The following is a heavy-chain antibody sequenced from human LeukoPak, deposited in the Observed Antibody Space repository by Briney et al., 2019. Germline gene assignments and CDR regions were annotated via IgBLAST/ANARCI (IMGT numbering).Heavy chain of an antibody. CDR2: MNPNGGNT. V-gene: IGHV1-8*01. CDR1: GDTFTSYD. CDR3: ARGGRAYYDFWRAPEFDNWFDP. J-gene: IGHJ5*02. Sequence: ASVKVSCKASGDTFTSYDINWVRQATGQGREWRGWMNPNGGNTGYAQKFQGRVTMTRNTSISTAYMELSSLRSEDTAVYYCARGGRAYYDFWRAPEFDNWFDPWGQGTLVTVSS. D-gene: IGHD3-3*01.